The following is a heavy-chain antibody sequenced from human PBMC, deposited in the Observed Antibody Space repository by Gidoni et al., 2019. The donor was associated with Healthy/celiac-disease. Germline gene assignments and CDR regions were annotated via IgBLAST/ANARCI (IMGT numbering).Heavy chain of an antibody. J-gene: IGHJ4*02. D-gene: IGHD1-7*01. CDR3: ARVRRAGTQEYYFDY. CDR2: IKQDGSEK. Sequence: CAASGFTFSSYWMSWVRQAPGKGLEWVANIKQDGSEKYYVDSVKGRFTISRDNAKNSRYLQMNSLRAEDTAVYYCARVRRAGTQEYYFDYWGQGTLVTVSS. CDR1: GFTFSSYW. V-gene: IGHV3-7*03.